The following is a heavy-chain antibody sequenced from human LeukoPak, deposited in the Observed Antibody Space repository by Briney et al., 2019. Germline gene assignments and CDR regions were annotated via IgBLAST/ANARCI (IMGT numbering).Heavy chain of an antibody. J-gene: IGHJ5*02. D-gene: IGHD4-23*01. CDR1: GGPVSSATNY. V-gene: IGHV4-61*01. Sequence: SETLSLTCTLSGGPVSSATNYWSWIRQPPGKGLEWIGYIYYSGSTNYNPSLKSCVTMSVDTSKNQFSLKLSSVTTADTAVYYCARATVGTRFDPWGQGTLVTVSS. CDR3: ARATVGTRFDP. CDR2: IYYSGST.